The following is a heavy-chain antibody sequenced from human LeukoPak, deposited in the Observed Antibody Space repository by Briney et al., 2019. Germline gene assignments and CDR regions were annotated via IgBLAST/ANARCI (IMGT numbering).Heavy chain of an antibody. D-gene: IGHD6-19*01. Sequence: SETLSLTCTVSGGSISSSYWSWIRQPPGKGLEWIGYIYYGSTNYNPSLESRVTISVDTSKNQFSLRLSSVTAADTAVYYCARAYSSGWYSSYYFDYWGQGTLVTVSS. CDR1: GGSISSSY. V-gene: IGHV4-59*01. J-gene: IGHJ4*02. CDR3: ARAYSSGWYSSYYFDY. CDR2: IYYGST.